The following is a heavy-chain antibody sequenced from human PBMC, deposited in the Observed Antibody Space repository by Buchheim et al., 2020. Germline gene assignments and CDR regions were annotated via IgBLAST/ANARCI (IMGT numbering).Heavy chain of an antibody. J-gene: IGHJ4*02. CDR2: IYYSGST. V-gene: IGHV4-59*01. Sequence: QVQLQESGPGLVKPSETLSLTCTVSGGSISSYYWSWIRQPPGKGLEWIGYIYYSGSTNYNPSIKSRVTISVDTSKNQFSLKLSSVTAADTAVYYCARDVSSSWYFDYWGQGTL. D-gene: IGHD6-13*01. CDR1: GGSISSYY. CDR3: ARDVSSSWYFDY.